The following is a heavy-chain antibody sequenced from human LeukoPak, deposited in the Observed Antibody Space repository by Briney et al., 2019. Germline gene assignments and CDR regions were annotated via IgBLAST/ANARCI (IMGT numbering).Heavy chain of an antibody. Sequence: GGSLRLSCAASGLTVSSNYMSWVRQAPGMGLEWVSLIYSGGSTYYADSVKGRFTISRDNSKNTLYLQMNSLRAEDTAVYYCAREENSYGHSYFDYWGQGTLVTVSS. CDR1: GLTVSSNY. J-gene: IGHJ4*02. CDR3: AREENSYGHSYFDY. V-gene: IGHV3-53*01. D-gene: IGHD5-18*01. CDR2: IYSGGST.